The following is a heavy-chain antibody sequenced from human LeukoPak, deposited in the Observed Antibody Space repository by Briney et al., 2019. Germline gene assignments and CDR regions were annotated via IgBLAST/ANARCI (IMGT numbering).Heavy chain of an antibody. D-gene: IGHD6-13*01. Sequence: PSGTLSLTCAVSGGSISSSNWWSWVRQPPGKGLEWIGEIYHSGSTNYNPSLKSRVTISVDKSKNQFSLKLSSVTAADTAVYYCARYPGSSSWYIFDYWGQGTLVTVSS. CDR3: ARYPGSSSWYIFDY. V-gene: IGHV4-4*02. J-gene: IGHJ4*02. CDR1: GGSISSSNW. CDR2: IYHSGST.